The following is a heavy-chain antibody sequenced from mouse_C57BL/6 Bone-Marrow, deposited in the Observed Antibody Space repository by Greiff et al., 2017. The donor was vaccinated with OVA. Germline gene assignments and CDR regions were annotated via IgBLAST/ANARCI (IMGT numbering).Heavy chain of an antibody. CDR3: ARGDYYGSSPPWFAY. D-gene: IGHD1-1*01. Sequence: EVQLQQSGPELVKPGASVKISCKASGYTFTDYYMNWVKQSHGKSLEWIGDINPNNGGTSYNQKFKGKATLTVDKSSSTAYMELRSLTSEDSAVYYCARGDYYGSSPPWFAYWGQGTLVTVSA. J-gene: IGHJ3*01. CDR1: GYTFTDYY. V-gene: IGHV1-26*01. CDR2: INPNNGGT.